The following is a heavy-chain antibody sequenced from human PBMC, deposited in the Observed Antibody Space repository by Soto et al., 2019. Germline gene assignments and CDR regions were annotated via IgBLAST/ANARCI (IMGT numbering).Heavy chain of an antibody. J-gene: IGHJ4*02. D-gene: IGHD5-12*01. CDR2: IYYSGST. V-gene: IGHV4-59*01. CDR3: ARGLHSGYDYVDY. CDR1: GGSISSYY. Sequence: QVQLHESGPGLVKPSETLSLTCTVSGGSISSYYWSWIRQPPGKGLEWMGYIYYSGSTNYNPSLKSRVTISVDTSKNQFSLKLSSVTAADTAVYYCARGLHSGYDYVDYWGQGTLVTVSS.